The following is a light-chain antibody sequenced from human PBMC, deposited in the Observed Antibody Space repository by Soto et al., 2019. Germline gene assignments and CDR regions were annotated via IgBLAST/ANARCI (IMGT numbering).Light chain of an antibody. J-gene: IGKJ1*01. CDR1: QTINSY. V-gene: IGKV1-39*01. CDR2: AAS. Sequence: DVQMTQSPSSLSASVGDIVTITCRASQTINSYLNWYQQKPGKAPKLLIYAASSLKSGVPSRFSGSGSGTYFTLTISNLQPEDFATYYYQQSYSTFKTFGQGTKLE. CDR3: QQSYSTFKT.